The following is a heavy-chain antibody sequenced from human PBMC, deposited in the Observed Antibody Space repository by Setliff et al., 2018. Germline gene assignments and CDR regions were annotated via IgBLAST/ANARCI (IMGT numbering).Heavy chain of an antibody. D-gene: IGHD4-4*01. J-gene: IGHJ4*02. V-gene: IGHV4-59*01. CDR1: GGSISSYY. CDR3: ARATVGLATIIYFDS. CDR2: IHYSGSP. Sequence: PSETLSLTCTVSGGSISSYYWNLIRQPPGKGLEWIGYIHYSGSPNYHPSLKSRVSTSVDTSQNQISLKLSSVTAADTAVYYCARATVGLATIIYFDSWGPGTLVTVSS.